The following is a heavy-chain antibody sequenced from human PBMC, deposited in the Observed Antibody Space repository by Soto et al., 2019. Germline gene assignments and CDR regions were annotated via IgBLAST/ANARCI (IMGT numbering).Heavy chain of an antibody. CDR3: AMFVLLWFGETYYYGMDV. Sequence: EVQLVESGGGLVQPGGSLRLSCAASGFTFSSYWMSWVRQAPGKGLEWVANIKQDGSEKYYVDSVKGRFTISRDNAKNSRYLQMNSLRAEDTAVYYCAMFVLLWFGETYYYGMDVWGQGTTVTVSS. D-gene: IGHD3-10*01. CDR1: GFTFSSYW. J-gene: IGHJ6*02. CDR2: IKQDGSEK. V-gene: IGHV3-7*01.